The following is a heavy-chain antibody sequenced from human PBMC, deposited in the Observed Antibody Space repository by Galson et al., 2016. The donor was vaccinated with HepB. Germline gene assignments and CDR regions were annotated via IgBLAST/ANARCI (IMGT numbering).Heavy chain of an antibody. CDR2: ISSSSSSYI. CDR3: ARARTDYSGSWFLDY. Sequence: SLRLSCAASGFTFSYYSMNWVRQAPGKGLEWVSSISSSSSSYIYYTDSVKGRFTISRDNAKHSLYLQMTSLRAEDTAVYYCARARTDYSGSWFLDYWGQGTLVSVSS. J-gene: IGHJ4*02. D-gene: IGHD6-13*01. V-gene: IGHV3-21*01. CDR1: GFTFSYYS.